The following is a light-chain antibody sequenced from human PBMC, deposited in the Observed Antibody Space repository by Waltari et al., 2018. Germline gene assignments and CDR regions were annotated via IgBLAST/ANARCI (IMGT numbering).Light chain of an antibody. CDR1: SSNIGSNP. J-gene: IGLJ1*01. CDR2: SNS. CDR3: AAWDDSLNGYV. V-gene: IGLV1-44*01. Sequence: QSVLTQPPSASGTPGQRVTIPCSGSSSNIGSNPVNWYQQFPGTAPKLLIYSNSPRPSGVPDRFSSSKSGTSASLAISGLQSEDEADYYCAAWDDSLNGYVFGTGTKVTV.